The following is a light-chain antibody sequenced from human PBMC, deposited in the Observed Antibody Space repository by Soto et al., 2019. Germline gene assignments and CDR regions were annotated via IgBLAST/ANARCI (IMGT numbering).Light chain of an antibody. J-gene: IGLJ1*01. CDR2: YDN. CDR3: AAWDDSLNGEI. V-gene: IGLV1-44*01. CDR1: SSNIGRNV. Sequence: QSVLTQSPSASGTPGQRVVISCSGSSSNIGRNVVNWYQQLPGTAPKLLMYYDNQRPSGVPDRFSGSRSGTSASLAISGLQSEDEADYYCAAWDDSLNGEIFGTGTKVTVL.